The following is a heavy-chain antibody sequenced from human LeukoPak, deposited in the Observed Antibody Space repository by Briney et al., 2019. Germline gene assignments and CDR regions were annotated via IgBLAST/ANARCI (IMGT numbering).Heavy chain of an antibody. CDR3: ARNDFWSGYFPYNWFDP. J-gene: IGHJ5*02. D-gene: IGHD3-3*01. V-gene: IGHV4-34*01. CDR1: GGSFSGYY. Sequence: PSETLSLTCAVYGGSFSGYYWSWIRQPPGKGRGWIGEINHSGSTNYNPSLKSRVTISVDTSKNQFSLKLSSVTAADTAVYYCARNDFWSGYFPYNWFDPWGQGTLVTVSS. CDR2: INHSGST.